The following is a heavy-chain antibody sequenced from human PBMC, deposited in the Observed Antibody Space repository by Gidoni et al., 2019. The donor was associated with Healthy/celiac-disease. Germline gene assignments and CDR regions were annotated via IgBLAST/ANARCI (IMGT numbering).Heavy chain of an antibody. D-gene: IGHD3-3*01. J-gene: IGHJ6*02. CDR2: IYPDDSDT. V-gene: IGHV5-51*01. CDR3: ARRYYDFWSGPLYSGYGMDV. CDR1: GYSFANYW. Sequence: EVQLVQSGAEVKKPGESLKISCKGSGYSFANYWIAWVRQMPGKGLEWMGIIYPDDSDTRYSPSFQGQVTVSADKSISTAYLQWSSLKASDTAMYYCARRYYDFWSGPLYSGYGMDVWGQGTTVTVSS.